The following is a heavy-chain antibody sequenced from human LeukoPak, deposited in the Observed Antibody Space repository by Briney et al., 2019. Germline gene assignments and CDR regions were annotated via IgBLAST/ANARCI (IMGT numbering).Heavy chain of an antibody. CDR1: GGTFSSYA. J-gene: IGHJ4*02. V-gene: IGHV1-69*04. CDR2: IIPILGIA. D-gene: IGHD2-2*01. CDR3: ARPSYSTTHQPLGY. Sequence: SVKVSCKAAGGTFSSYAISWVRQAPGQGLEWMGRIIPILGIANYAQKFQGRVTITADKSTSTAYMELSSLRSEDTAVYYCARPSYSTTHQPLGYWGQGTLVTVSS.